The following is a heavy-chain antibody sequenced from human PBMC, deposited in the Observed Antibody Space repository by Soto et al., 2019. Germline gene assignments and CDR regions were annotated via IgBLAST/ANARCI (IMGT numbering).Heavy chain of an antibody. CDR2: IYYSGST. J-gene: IGHJ5*02. CDR1: GGSISSGDYY. V-gene: IGHV4-31*02. Sequence: QVQLQESGPGLVKPSQTLSLTWTVSGGSISSGDYYWSWIRQHPGKGLEWIGYIYYSGSTYYNPSLKSRVTISVVPAKNQFSLKLSSVTAAAAAVYYCARWWIGSRRGVAPWGQGTLVTVSS. D-gene: IGHD2-15*01. CDR3: ARWWIGSRRGVAP.